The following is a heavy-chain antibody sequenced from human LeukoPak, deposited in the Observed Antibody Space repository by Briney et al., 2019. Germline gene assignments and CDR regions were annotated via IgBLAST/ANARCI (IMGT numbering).Heavy chain of an antibody. D-gene: IGHD1-7*01. CDR1: GFTFSSYS. J-gene: IGHJ4*02. CDR3: AREDDWNYEDY. CDR2: IKQDGSEK. V-gene: IGHV3-7*01. Sequence: GGSLRLSCAASGFTFSSYSMNWVHQAPGKGLEWVANIKQDGSEKYYVNSVKGRFTISRDNAKNSLYLQMSSLRAEDTAIYYCAREDDWNYEDYWGQGTLVSVSS.